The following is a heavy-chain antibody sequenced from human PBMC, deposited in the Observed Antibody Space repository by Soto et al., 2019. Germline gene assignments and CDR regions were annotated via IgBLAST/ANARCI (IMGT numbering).Heavy chain of an antibody. Sequence: PGESLKISCKGSGYSFTSYWICCFLQMPVKGLEWMGIIYPGDSDTRYSPSFQGQVTISADKSISTAYLQWSSLKASDTAMYYCAKSYYDSSGLSFDYWGQGTLVTVSS. V-gene: IGHV5-51*01. J-gene: IGHJ4*02. CDR3: AKSYYDSSGLSFDY. CDR1: GYSFTSYW. D-gene: IGHD3-22*01. CDR2: IYPGDSDT.